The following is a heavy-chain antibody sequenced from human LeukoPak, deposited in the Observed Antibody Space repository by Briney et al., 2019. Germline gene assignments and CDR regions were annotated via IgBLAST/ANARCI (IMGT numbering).Heavy chain of an antibody. CDR3: ARELGIEGYWYFDL. V-gene: IGHV3-13*05. J-gene: IGHJ2*01. CDR2: ISTASNP. Sequence: GGSLRLSCAASGFTFSSYAMSWVRQAPGKGLEWVSAISTASNPHYAASEQGRFTIFRANAENSLYLQMNSLSAEDTAVYYCARELGIEGYWYFDLWGRGTLVTVSS. CDR1: GFTFSSYA. D-gene: IGHD7-27*01.